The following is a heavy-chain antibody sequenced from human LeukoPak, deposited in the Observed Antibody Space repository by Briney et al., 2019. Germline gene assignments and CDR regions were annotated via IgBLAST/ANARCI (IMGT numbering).Heavy chain of an antibody. CDR2: IIPIFGIA. V-gene: IGHV1-69*10. J-gene: IGHJ5*02. CDR1: GGTFNSYA. D-gene: IGHD6-13*01. CDR3: ASHTRAGYSSSWTDNWFDP. Sequence: SVKVSCKASGGTFNSYAISWVRQAPGQGLEWMGGIIPIFGIANYAQKFQGRVTITADKSTSTAYMELSSLRSEDTAVYYCASHTRAGYSSSWTDNWFDPWGQGTLVTVSS.